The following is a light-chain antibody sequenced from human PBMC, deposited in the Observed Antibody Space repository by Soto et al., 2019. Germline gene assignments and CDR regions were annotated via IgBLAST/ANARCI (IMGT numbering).Light chain of an antibody. Sequence: QSVLTQPPSVSAAPGQRVTISCSGSSSNIGKNFVSWYQLLPGTAHRLLIFDNDKRPSGIPDRFSGSESGTSATLVITGLQTGDEADYSCATWDTSLSSVIFGGGTKLTVL. CDR3: ATWDTSLSSVI. CDR1: SSNIGKNF. CDR2: DND. V-gene: IGLV1-51*01. J-gene: IGLJ2*01.